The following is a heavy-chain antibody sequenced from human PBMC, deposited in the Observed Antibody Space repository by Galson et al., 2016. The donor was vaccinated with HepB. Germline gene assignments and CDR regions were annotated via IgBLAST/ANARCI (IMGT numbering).Heavy chain of an antibody. V-gene: IGHV3-30*18. Sequence: SLRLSCAASGFTLNDYGMHWVRQAPGKGLEWVAVISYDGSNKYYADSVKGRITISRDNSKNTLYMQMNSLTAEDTAVYYCAKGLDWVSNDAFDFWGQGTMVTVSS. CDR3: AKGLDWVSNDAFDF. CDR1: GFTLNDYG. D-gene: IGHD3/OR15-3a*01. J-gene: IGHJ3*01. CDR2: ISYDGSNK.